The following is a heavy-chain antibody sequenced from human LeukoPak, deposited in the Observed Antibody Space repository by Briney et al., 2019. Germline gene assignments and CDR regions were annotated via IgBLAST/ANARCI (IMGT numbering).Heavy chain of an antibody. CDR3: ARGVLEWLFYCDY. D-gene: IGHD3-3*01. Sequence: GASVKVSCKGSGYTFTGYYMHWVRQAPGQGLEWMGWINPNSGGTNYAQKFQGRVTMTRDTSISTAYMELSRLRSDDTAVYYCARGVLEWLFYCDYWGQGTLVTVSS. J-gene: IGHJ4*02. CDR2: INPNSGGT. V-gene: IGHV1-2*02. CDR1: GYTFTGYY.